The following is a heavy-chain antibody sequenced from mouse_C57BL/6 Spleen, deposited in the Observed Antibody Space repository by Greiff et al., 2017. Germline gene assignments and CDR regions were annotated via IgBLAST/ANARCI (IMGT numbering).Heavy chain of an antibody. CDR2: IDPETGGT. Sequence: QVQLKESGAELVRPGASVTLSCKASGYTFTDYEMHWVKQTPVHGLEWIGAIDPETGGTAYNQKFKGKAILTADKSSSTAYMELRSLTSEDSAVYYCTRSYDGYYTFAYWGQGTLVTVSA. CDR3: TRSYDGYYTFAY. V-gene: IGHV1-15*01. D-gene: IGHD2-3*01. J-gene: IGHJ3*01. CDR1: GYTFTDYE.